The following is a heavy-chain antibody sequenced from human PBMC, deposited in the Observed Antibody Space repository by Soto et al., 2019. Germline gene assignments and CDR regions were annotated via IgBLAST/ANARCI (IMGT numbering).Heavy chain of an antibody. V-gene: IGHV4-59*13. CDR2: IYYSGST. CDR1: GGSISGYC. J-gene: IGHJ6*02. Sequence: PSETLSLTCTVSGGSISGYCWSWIRQPPGKGLEWIGYIYYSGSTNYNPSLKSRVTISVDTSKNQFSLKLSSVTAADTAVYYCARWGLTYDYVCGSYRPTYGMDVWGQGTTVTVSS. D-gene: IGHD3-16*02. CDR3: ARWGLTYDYVCGSYRPTYGMDV.